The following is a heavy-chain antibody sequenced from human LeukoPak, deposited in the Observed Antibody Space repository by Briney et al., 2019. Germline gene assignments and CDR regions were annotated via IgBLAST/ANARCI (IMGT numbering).Heavy chain of an antibody. D-gene: IGHD6-13*01. Sequence: GGSLRLSCAASGITFSSYSMNWVRQAPGKGLEWVSSINDNSYYIYYADSVKGRFTTSRDNAKNSLYLQMNSLRAEDTAVYYCARDKESSSWPTTSLDYWGQGTLVTVSS. J-gene: IGHJ4*02. CDR1: GITFSSYS. CDR3: ARDKESSSWPTTSLDY. V-gene: IGHV3-21*04. CDR2: INDNSYYI.